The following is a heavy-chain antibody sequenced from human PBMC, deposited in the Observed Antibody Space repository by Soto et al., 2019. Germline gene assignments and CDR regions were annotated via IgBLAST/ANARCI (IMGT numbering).Heavy chain of an antibody. Sequence: GGSLRLSCAASGFTFSIYRMNWVRQAPGKGLEWVSSMSSSGSYIDYVDSVKGRFTISRDTAKNTLFLQMNSLRAEDTAVYYCARARGDYLFDYWGQGTLVTVSS. J-gene: IGHJ4*02. CDR2: MSSSGSYI. V-gene: IGHV3-21*01. CDR1: GFTFSIYR. CDR3: ARARGDYLFDY. D-gene: IGHD4-17*01.